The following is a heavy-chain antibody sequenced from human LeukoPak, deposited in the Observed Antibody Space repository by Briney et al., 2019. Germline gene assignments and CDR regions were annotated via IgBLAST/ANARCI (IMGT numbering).Heavy chain of an antibody. J-gene: IGHJ5*02. Sequence: PRRSLTLSCAASSFTFSSYSMNWVRQAPGKGLEWVSSISSSSSYIYYVDSVKGRFTISRDNAKNSLYLQMNSLRAEDTAVYYCARGGKGAYCSGGSCYAWGQGTLVTVSS. CDR1: SFTFSSYS. D-gene: IGHD2-15*01. CDR3: ARGGKGAYCSGGSCYA. CDR2: ISSSSSYI. V-gene: IGHV3-21*01.